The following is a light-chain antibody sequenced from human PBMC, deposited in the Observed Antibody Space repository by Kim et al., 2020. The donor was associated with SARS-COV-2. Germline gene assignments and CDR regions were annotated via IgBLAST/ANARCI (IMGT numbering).Light chain of an antibody. CDR1: QTISNN. V-gene: IGKV3-15*01. CDR3: QQYDNWPPLT. J-gene: IGKJ4*01. Sequence: CPGERATLSCRASQTISNNVAWYQQKPGQAPSLLIYGASTRATGVPARFSGSGSGTEFTLTISSLQSEDVAIYFCQQYDNWPPLTFGGGTKVDIK. CDR2: GAS.